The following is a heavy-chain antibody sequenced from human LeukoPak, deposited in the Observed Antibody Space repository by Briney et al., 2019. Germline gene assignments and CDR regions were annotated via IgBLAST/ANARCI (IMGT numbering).Heavy chain of an antibody. CDR3: ARANYYDISGYDY. D-gene: IGHD3-22*01. J-gene: IGHJ4*02. CDR1: GFTFRSYE. V-gene: IGHV3-48*03. Sequence: GGSLRLSCAASGFTFRSYEMNWVRQAPGKGLEWVSYNTSSGNTIYYADSVKGRFTISRDNAKNSLYLQMNSLRAEDTAVYYCARANYYDISGYDYWGQGTLVTVSS. CDR2: NTSSGNTI.